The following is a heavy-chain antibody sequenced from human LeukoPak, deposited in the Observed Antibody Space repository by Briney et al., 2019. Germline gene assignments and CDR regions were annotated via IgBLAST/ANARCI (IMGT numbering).Heavy chain of an antibody. D-gene: IGHD3-9*01. CDR1: GVXVSSKD. CDR2: IYSGGST. J-gene: IGHJ6*02. V-gene: IGHV3-53*01. Sequence: GGSLRLSCAASGVXVSSKDISWVRQAPGKGLEWVSFIYSGGSTYYADSVKGRFTISRDNSKNTLYLLMNSLRAEDTAVYYCARDVDSYDTLTGYYQHFGMDVWGQGTTVTVSS. CDR3: ARDVDSYDTLTGYYQHFGMDV.